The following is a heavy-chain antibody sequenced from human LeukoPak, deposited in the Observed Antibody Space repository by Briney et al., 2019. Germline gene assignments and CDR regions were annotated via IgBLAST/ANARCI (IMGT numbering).Heavy chain of an antibody. CDR3: ARGRLGTYFDY. Sequence: GGSLRLSCAASGFAFSSYDMHWVRQATGKGLEWVSAIGTAGDTYYPGSVKGRFTISRENAKNSLYLQMNSLRAGDTAVYYCARGRLGTYFDYWGQGTLVTVSS. J-gene: IGHJ4*02. CDR1: GFAFSSYD. CDR2: IGTAGDT. V-gene: IGHV3-13*01. D-gene: IGHD7-27*01.